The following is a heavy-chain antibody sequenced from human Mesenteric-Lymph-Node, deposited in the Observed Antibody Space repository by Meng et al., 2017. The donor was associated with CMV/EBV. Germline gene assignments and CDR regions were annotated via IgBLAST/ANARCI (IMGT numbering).Heavy chain of an antibody. CDR1: RYRFTNFG. Sequence: ASVKVSCKASRYRFTNFGISWVRQAPGQGLEWMGWISAYNGYTNYAQRLQGRVTMTRDTLYLQMNSLRAEDTAVYYCVRVAAGTASFDYWGQGTLVTVSS. CDR3: VRVAAGTASFDY. V-gene: IGHV1-18*01. CDR2: ISAYNGYT. D-gene: IGHD6-13*01. J-gene: IGHJ4*02.